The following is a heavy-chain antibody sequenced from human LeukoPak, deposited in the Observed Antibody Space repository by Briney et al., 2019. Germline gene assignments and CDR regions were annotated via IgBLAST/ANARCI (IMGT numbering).Heavy chain of an antibody. V-gene: IGHV4-30-2*01. CDR2: IYHSGST. CDR3: ARGSGSMDV. J-gene: IGHJ6*02. CDR1: GGSISSGGYY. D-gene: IGHD1-26*01. Sequence: SETLSLTCTVSGGSISSGGYYWSWIRQPPGKGLEWIGYIYHSGSTYYNPSLKSRVTISVDRSKNQFSLKLSSVTAADTAVYYCARGSGSMDVWGQGTTVTVSS.